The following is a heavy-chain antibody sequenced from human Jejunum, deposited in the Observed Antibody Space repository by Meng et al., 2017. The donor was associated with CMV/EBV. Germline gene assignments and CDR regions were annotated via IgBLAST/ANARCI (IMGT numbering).Heavy chain of an antibody. D-gene: IGHD3-10*01. CDR1: FAFSNFG. CDR3: ARRWFGELLSYYFDH. V-gene: IGHV3-7*01. J-gene: IGHJ4*02. CDR2: INHDGSEK. Sequence: FAFSNFGMSWVRQAPGKGLEWVADINHDGSEKYYVDSVKGRLTISRDNTKNSLHLQMNSLRAEDTAVYYCARRWFGELLSYYFDHWGQGTLVTVSS.